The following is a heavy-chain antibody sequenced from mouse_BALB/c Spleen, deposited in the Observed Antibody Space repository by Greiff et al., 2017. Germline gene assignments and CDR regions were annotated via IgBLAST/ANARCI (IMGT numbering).Heavy chain of an antibody. D-gene: IGHD1-1*01. CDR2: IWGDGST. V-gene: IGHV2-6-7*01. Sequence: QVQLKQSGPGLVAPSQSLSITCTVSGFSLTGYGVNWVRQPPGKGLEWLGMIWGDGSTDYNSAPKSRLSISKDNSKSQVFLKMNSLQTDDTARYYCARGGYYGRFAYWGQGTLVTVSA. J-gene: IGHJ3*01. CDR3: ARGGYYGRFAY. CDR1: GFSLTGYG.